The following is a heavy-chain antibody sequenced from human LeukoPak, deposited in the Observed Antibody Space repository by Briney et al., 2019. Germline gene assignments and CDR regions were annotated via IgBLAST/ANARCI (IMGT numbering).Heavy chain of an antibody. V-gene: IGHV4-30-2*01. CDR3: ARSIVVVPAALYYFDY. J-gene: IGHJ4*02. CDR1: GGSISSGGYY. Sequence: SETLSLTCTVSGGSISSGGYYWSWIRQPPGKGLEWIGYIYHSGSTYYNPSLKSRVTISVDRSKNQFSLKLSSVTAADTAVYYCARSIVVVPAALYYFDYWGQGTLVTVSS. D-gene: IGHD2-2*01. CDR2: IYHSGST.